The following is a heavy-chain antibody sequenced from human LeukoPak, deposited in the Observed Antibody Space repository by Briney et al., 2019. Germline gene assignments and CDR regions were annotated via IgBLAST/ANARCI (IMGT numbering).Heavy chain of an antibody. Sequence: GGSLRLSCAASGFTFSSYAMSWVRQAPGKGLEWVSAISGIGGSTYYADHAKGRFTISRDNSKNTLYLQMNSLRAEDTAVYYCAKDPFMVRGVINSFDYWGQGTLVTVSS. CDR2: ISGIGGST. CDR3: AKDPFMVRGVINSFDY. J-gene: IGHJ4*02. V-gene: IGHV3-23*01. D-gene: IGHD3-10*01. CDR1: GFTFSSYA.